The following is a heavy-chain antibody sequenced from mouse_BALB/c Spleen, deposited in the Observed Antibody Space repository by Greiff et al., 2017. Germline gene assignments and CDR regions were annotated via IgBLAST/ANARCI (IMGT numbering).Heavy chain of an antibody. D-gene: IGHD2-1*01. CDR1: GFTFSDYY. CDR3: ARDYGNYDGAWFAY. V-gene: IGHV5-4*02. CDR2: ISDGGSYT. J-gene: IGHJ3*01. Sequence: EVKLVESGGGLVKPGGSLKLSCAASGFTFSDYYMSWVRQTPEKRLEWVATISDGGSYTYYPDSVKGRFTISRDNAKNNLYLQMSSLKSEDTAMYYCARDYGNYDGAWFAYWGQGTLVTVSA.